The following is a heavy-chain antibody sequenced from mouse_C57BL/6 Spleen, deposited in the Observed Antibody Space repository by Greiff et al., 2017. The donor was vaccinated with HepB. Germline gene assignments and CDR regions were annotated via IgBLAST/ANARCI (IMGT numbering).Heavy chain of an antibody. CDR1: GYTFTSYW. J-gene: IGHJ1*03. V-gene: IGHV1-52*01. CDR3: ARSTYYGSSYRYFDV. Sequence: QVQLQQPGAELVRPGSSVKLSCKASGYTFTSYWMHWVKQRPIQGLEWIGNIDPSDSETHYNQKFKDKATLTVDKSSSTAYMQLSSLTSEDSAVYYCARSTYYGSSYRYFDVWGTGTTVTVSS. CDR2: IDPSDSET. D-gene: IGHD1-1*01.